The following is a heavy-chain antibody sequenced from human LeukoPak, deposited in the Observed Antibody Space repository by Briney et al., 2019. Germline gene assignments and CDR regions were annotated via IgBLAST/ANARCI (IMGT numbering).Heavy chain of an antibody. D-gene: IGHD1-1*01. CDR1: GGSISSSSYY. CDR3: AREVRVGYYYYYYMDV. V-gene: IGHV4-39*07. CDR2: IYYSGST. J-gene: IGHJ6*03. Sequence: SETLSLTCTVSGGSISSSSYYWGWIRQPPGKGLEWIGSIYYSGSTYYNPSLKSRVTISVDTSKNQFSLKLSSVTAADTAVYYCAREVRVGYYYYYYMDVWGKGTTVTISS.